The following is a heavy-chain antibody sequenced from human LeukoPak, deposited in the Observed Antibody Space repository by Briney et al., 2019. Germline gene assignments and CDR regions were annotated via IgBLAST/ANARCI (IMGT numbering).Heavy chain of an antibody. Sequence: GGSLGLSCAASGFTFSNYGMHWVRQAPGKGLEWVAVVFYDGSNKHYADFVKGRFTISRDNSKNTLYLQMNNLRAEDTAVYYCARDQAYYFSFADYWGQGNLVTVSS. V-gene: IGHV3-33*01. D-gene: IGHD2/OR15-2a*01. CDR3: ARDQAYYFSFADY. CDR1: GFTFSNYG. J-gene: IGHJ4*02. CDR2: VFYDGSNK.